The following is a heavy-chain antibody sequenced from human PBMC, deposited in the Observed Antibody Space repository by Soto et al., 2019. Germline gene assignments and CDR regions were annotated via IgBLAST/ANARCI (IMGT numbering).Heavy chain of an antibody. J-gene: IGHJ5*02. D-gene: IGHD3-22*01. CDR2: IYCSGST. CDR1: GGSVVSGSYC. Sequence: SETLSLTCTVSGGSVVSGSYCFGCIRQPPGKGLEWIGYIYCSGSTNYNPSLKSRVTISVDTSKNQFSLKLSSVTAADTAVYYCASSGYYYGWFDPWGQGTLVTVSS. CDR3: ASSGYYYGWFDP. V-gene: IGHV4-61*01.